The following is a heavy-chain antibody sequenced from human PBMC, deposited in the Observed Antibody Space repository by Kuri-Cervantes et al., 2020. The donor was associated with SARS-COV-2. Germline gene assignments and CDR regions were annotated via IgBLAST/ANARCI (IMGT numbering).Heavy chain of an antibody. CDR1: GLTLNSYS. CDR3: VRDGDHWNFDY. V-gene: IGHV3-74*01. Sequence: ETLSLTCAASGLTLNSYSVNWVRQAPGKGLVWVSRINPDGSYTNNADSVKGRFTLSRDNAKNMLFLQMNSLRAEDTAVYYCVRDGDHWNFDYWGQGTLVTVSS. D-gene: IGHD1-1*01. J-gene: IGHJ4*02. CDR2: INPDGSYT.